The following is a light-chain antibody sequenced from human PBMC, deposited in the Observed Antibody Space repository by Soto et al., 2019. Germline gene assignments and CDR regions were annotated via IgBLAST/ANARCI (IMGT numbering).Light chain of an antibody. CDR1: QSISSW. V-gene: IGKV1-5*03. J-gene: IGKJ4*01. CDR2: RAS. CDR3: QQYNSYSLT. Sequence: DIQMTQSPSTLSASVGDRVTITCRASQSISSWLAWYQQKPGKAPKLLIYRASSLQSGVPSRFSGSGSGTEFTLNISSLQPDEFATYYCQQYNSYSLTFGGGTKVEIK.